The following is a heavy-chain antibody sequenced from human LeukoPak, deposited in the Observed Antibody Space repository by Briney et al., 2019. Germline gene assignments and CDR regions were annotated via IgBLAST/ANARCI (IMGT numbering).Heavy chain of an antibody. CDR3: TTSYYDSSGFRA. J-gene: IGHJ4*02. Sequence: GGSLRLSCAASGFSLNNAWMSWVRQAPGEGLEWVGRIKSKTDGGTIDYAAPVIGRSTISRDDSKNMVYLRMNSLKTEDTAVYYCTTSYYDSSGFRAWGQGTLVTVSS. CDR1: GFSLNNAW. D-gene: IGHD3-22*01. V-gene: IGHV3-15*01. CDR2: IKSKTDGGTI.